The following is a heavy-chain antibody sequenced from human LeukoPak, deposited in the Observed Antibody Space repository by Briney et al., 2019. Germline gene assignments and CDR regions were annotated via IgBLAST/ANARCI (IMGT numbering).Heavy chain of an antibody. J-gene: IGHJ4*02. Sequence: PGGSLRLSCAASGFTFSSYAMSWVRQAPGKGLEWVSATSGSGGSTYYADSVKGRFTISRDNSKNTLYLQMNSLRAEDTAVYYCAKDLEMATFYFDYWGQGTLVTVSS. CDR3: AKDLEMATFYFDY. CDR1: GFTFSSYA. D-gene: IGHD5-24*01. CDR2: TSGSGGST. V-gene: IGHV3-23*01.